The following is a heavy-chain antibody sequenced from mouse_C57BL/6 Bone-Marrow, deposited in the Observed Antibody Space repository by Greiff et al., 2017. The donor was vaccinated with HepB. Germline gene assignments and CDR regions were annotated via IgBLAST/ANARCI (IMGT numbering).Heavy chain of an antibody. CDR1: GYTFTSYG. V-gene: IGHV1-81*01. Sequence: QVHVKQSGAELARPGASVKLSCKASGYTFTSYGISWVKQRTGQGLEWIGEIYPRSGNTYYNEKFKGKATLTADKSSSTAYMELRSLTSEDSAVYFCAREFNYGAYWGQGTLVTVSA. D-gene: IGHD1-2*01. CDR2: IYPRSGNT. CDR3: AREFNYGAY. J-gene: IGHJ3*01.